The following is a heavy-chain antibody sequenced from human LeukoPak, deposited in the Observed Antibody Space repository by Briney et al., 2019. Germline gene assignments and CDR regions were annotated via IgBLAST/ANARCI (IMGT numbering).Heavy chain of an antibody. V-gene: IGHV3-53*01. CDR1: GFSVSSNY. D-gene: IGHD3-10*01. CDR2: IYSSGST. CDR3: TRAHGRITRDAYLDY. Sequence: GGSLRLSCAASGFSVSSNYMSWVRQAQGKGLTWVSVIYSSGSTYYAESVRSRFAISRDDSKNTLHLQMDSLRAEDTAMYYCTRAHGRITRDAYLDYWGQGTLVTVSS. J-gene: IGHJ4*02.